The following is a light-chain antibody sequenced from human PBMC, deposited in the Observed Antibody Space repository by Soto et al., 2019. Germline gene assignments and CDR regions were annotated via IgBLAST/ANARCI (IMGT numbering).Light chain of an antibody. CDR3: CLYVGATTYV. CDR1: SGYVGTYSL. Sequence: QSALAQPASVSGSPGQSITISCTGASGYVGTYSLVSWYQQHPGKAPKFVIYEGHKRPSGVPDRFSGSTSVNTASLTISGLKTDDEADYYCCLYVGATTYVFGSGTKLTVL. V-gene: IGLV2-23*01. J-gene: IGLJ1*01. CDR2: EGH.